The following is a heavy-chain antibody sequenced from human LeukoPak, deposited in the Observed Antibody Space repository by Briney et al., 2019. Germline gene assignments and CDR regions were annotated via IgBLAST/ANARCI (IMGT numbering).Heavy chain of an antibody. Sequence: GGSLRLSCAASGFTFTGYAMHWVRQAPGKGLEWVAVIWYDGSNKYYADSVKGRFTLSRDNSKNTLYLQMNSLRAEDTAVYYCAKDSARWYFDYWGQGTLVTVSS. CDR1: GFTFTGYA. CDR2: IWYDGSNK. CDR3: AKDSARWYFDY. V-gene: IGHV3-30*02. J-gene: IGHJ4*02.